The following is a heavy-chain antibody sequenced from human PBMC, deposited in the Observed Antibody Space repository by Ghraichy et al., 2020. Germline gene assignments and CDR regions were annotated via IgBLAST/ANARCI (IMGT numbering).Heavy chain of an antibody. CDR2: INHSGST. CDR1: GGSFSGYY. D-gene: IGHD3-3*01. V-gene: IGHV4-34*01. CDR3: ASGRRFLEWLKPPHDY. Sequence: SQTLSLTCAVYGGSFSGYYWSWIRQPPGKGLEWIGEINHSGSTNYNPSLKSRVTISVDTSKNQFSLKLSSVTAADTAVYYCASGRRFLEWLKPPHDYWGQGTLVTVSS. J-gene: IGHJ4*02.